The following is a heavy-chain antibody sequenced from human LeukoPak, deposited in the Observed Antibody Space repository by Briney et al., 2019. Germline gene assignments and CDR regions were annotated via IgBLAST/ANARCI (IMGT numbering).Heavy chain of an antibody. J-gene: IGHJ4*02. CDR1: GFTFSSYE. D-gene: IGHD3-22*01. CDR2: ISSSGSAI. V-gene: IGHV3-48*03. Sequence: GGSLRLSCAASGFTFSSYEMNWVRQVPGEGLEWVSYISSSGSAIYYADSVKGRFTISRDNAKNSLYLQMNSLRAEDTAVYYCAREGDDSSGPGDYWGRGTLVTVSS. CDR3: AREGDDSSGPGDY.